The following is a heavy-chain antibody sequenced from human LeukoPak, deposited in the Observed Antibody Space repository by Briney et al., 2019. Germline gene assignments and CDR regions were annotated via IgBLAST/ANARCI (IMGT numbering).Heavy chain of an antibody. Sequence: GASVKVSCKASGYTFTSYAMHWVRQAPGQRLEWMGWINAGNGNTKHSQKFQGRVTITRDTSANTAYMELSSLRSEDTAVYYCARTANIPADGSPRPPDYWGQGTLVTVSA. CDR3: ARTANIPADGSPRPPDY. CDR1: GYTFTSYA. D-gene: IGHD6-13*01. J-gene: IGHJ4*02. V-gene: IGHV1-3*01. CDR2: INAGNGNT.